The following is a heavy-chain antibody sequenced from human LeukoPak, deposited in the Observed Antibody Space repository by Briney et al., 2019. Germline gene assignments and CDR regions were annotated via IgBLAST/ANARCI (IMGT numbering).Heavy chain of an antibody. Sequence: GGSLRLSCAASGFTFDDYTMHWVREAPGKGLEWVSLISGDADSTHYADSVKGRFIISRDNSKNSLSLQINSLTAEDTALYYCERGGQWLIYDWGQGTLVTVSS. D-gene: IGHD6-19*01. CDR2: ISGDADST. CDR1: GFTFDDYT. J-gene: IGHJ4*02. CDR3: ERGGQWLIYD. V-gene: IGHV3-43*02.